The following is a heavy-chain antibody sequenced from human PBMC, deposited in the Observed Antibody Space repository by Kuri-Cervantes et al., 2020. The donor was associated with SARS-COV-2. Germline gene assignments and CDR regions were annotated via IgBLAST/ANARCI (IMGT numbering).Heavy chain of an antibody. V-gene: IGHV3-30*14. CDR2: ISYDGSNK. CDR3: ARGGCSSTSCYQYYFDY. D-gene: IGHD2-2*01. J-gene: IGHJ4*02. CDR1: GFTFSSYA. Sequence: GESLKISCAASGFTFSSYAMHWVRQAPGKGLEWVAVISYDGSNKYYADSVKGRFTISRDNSKNTLYLQMGSLRAEDMAVYYCARGGCSSTSCYQYYFDYWGQGTLVTVSS.